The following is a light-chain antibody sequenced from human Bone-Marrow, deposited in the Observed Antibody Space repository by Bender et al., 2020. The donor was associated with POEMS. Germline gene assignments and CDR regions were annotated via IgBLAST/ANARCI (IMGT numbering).Light chain of an antibody. Sequence: QSVLTQPPSASGTPGQRVTISCSGGSSNIGAHAVNWYQHLPGTAPKLLIYSSHRRPSGVSDRFSGSKSGTSASLAIRGLQSEDEADYYCAAWDDSLNGWVFGGGTRLTVL. CDR2: SSH. CDR3: AAWDDSLNGWV. V-gene: IGLV1-44*01. J-gene: IGLJ3*02. CDR1: SSNIGAHA.